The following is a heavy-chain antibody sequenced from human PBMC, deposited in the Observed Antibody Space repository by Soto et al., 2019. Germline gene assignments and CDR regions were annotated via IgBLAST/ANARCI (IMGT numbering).Heavy chain of an antibody. CDR3: ARHILDMAAYYYYGMDV. V-gene: IGHV4-39*01. Sequence: SETLSLTCAVYGGSFSSYYWGWIRQPPGKGLEWIGSIYYSGSTYYNPSLKSRVTISVDTSKNQFSLKLSSVTAADTAVYYCARHILDMAAYYYYGMDVWGQGTTVTVS. CDR1: GGSFSSYY. D-gene: IGHD3-9*01. J-gene: IGHJ6*02. CDR2: IYYSGST.